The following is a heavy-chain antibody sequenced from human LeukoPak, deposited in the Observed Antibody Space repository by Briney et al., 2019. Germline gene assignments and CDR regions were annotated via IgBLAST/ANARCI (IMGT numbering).Heavy chain of an antibody. CDR2: IYTSGST. Sequence: SETLSLTCTVSGGSISSGSYYWSWIRQPAGKGLEWIGRIYTSGSTNYNPSLKSRVTISVDTSKNQFSLKLSSVTAADTAVYYCAREYYYDSSGYYYYYYYYMDVWGKGTTVTISS. CDR3: AREYYYDSSGYYYYYYYYMDV. V-gene: IGHV4-61*02. J-gene: IGHJ6*03. D-gene: IGHD3-22*01. CDR1: GGSISSGSYY.